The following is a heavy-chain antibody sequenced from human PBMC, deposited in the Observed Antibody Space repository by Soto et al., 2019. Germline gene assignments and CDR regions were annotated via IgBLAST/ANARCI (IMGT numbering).Heavy chain of an antibody. CDR2: INPNGGST. CDR3: ARDADGYNSLAIPDLDN. V-gene: IGHV1-46*01. Sequence: QVQLVQSGAEVKKPGASVRVSCKASGYIFTNYYMHWLRQAPGQGLEWVGIINPNGGSTTYAQKFQGKSTLTSETSTSTCYMELSRLRSQETPVYYCARDADGYNSLAIPDLDNWGQGTLVTSSS. D-gene: IGHD2-2*02. CDR1: GYIFTNYY. J-gene: IGHJ4*02.